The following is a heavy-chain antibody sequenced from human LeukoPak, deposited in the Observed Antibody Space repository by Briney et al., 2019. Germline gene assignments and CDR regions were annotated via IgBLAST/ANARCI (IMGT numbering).Heavy chain of an antibody. V-gene: IGHV1-18*01. Sequence: GASVKVSCKASGYTFSSYGLSWVRQAPGQGLEWLGWINTYNGNTNYAQKLQGRVTMTTDASTSTAYMELRSLRSDDTAVYYCARGGTYCGGDCSSYLDYWGQRTLVTVSS. CDR2: INTYNGNT. J-gene: IGHJ4*02. CDR3: ARGGTYCGGDCSSYLDY. CDR1: GYTFSSYG. D-gene: IGHD2-21*02.